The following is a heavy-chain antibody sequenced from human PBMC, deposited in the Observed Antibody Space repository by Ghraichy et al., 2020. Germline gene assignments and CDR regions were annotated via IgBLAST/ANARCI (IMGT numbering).Heavy chain of an antibody. J-gene: IGHJ6*02. D-gene: IGHD6-19*01. CDR3: AGSLYSSGWSKEYYYYYYGMDV. CDR2: INPNSGGT. V-gene: IGHV1-2*06. CDR1: GYTFTGYY. Sequence: ASVKVSCKASGYTFTGYYMHWVRQAPGQGLEWMGRINPNSGGTNYAQKFQGRVTMTRDTSISTAYMELSRLRSDDTAVYYCAGSLYSSGWSKEYYYYYYGMDVWGQGTTVTVSS.